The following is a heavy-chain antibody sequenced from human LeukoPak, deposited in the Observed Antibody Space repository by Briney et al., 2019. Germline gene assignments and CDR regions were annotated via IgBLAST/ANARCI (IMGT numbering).Heavy chain of an antibody. CDR3: ARTIPTAMDDVDAFDI. Sequence: SETLSLTCTVSGGSISSSSYYWGWIRQPPGKGLEWIGSIYYSGSTYYNPSLKSRVTISVDTSKNQFSLKLSSVTAADTAVYYCARTIPTAMDDVDAFDIWGQGTMVTVSS. D-gene: IGHD5-18*01. CDR2: IYYSGST. V-gene: IGHV4-39*01. CDR1: GGSISSSSYY. J-gene: IGHJ3*02.